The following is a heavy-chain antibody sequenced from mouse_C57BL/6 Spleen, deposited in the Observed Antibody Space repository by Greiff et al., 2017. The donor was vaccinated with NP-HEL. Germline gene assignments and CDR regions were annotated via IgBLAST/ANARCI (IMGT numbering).Heavy chain of an antibody. Sequence: VQLQQSGAELVKPGASVKLSCKASGYTFTEYTIHWVKQRSGQGLEWIGWFYPGSGSIKYNEKFKDKATLTADKSSSTVYMELSRLTSEASAVYFCARHGYYYGSSYVPYYFDYWGQGTTLTVSS. D-gene: IGHD1-1*01. CDR3: ARHGYYYGSSYVPYYFDY. CDR2: FYPGSGSI. V-gene: IGHV1-62-2*01. CDR1: GYTFTEYT. J-gene: IGHJ2*01.